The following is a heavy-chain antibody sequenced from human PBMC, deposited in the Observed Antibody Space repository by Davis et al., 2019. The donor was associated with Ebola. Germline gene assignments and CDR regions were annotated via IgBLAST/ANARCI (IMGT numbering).Heavy chain of an antibody. V-gene: IGHV4-59*02. Sequence: SETLSLTCSVSGGSVGSDYWSWIRQSPGKGLEWIAFISNGGRTIYNPSLRGRVTISIDTSKNQFSLEVSSVTAADTAVYYCARVNMVRGVIITFDGMDVWGKGTTVTVSS. J-gene: IGHJ6*04. D-gene: IGHD3-10*01. CDR3: ARVNMVRGVIITFDGMDV. CDR2: ISNGGRT. CDR1: GGSVGSDY.